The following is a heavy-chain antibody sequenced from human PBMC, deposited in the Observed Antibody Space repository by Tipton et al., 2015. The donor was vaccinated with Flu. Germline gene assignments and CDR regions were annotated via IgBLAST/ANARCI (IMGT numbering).Heavy chain of an antibody. Sequence: RSLRLSCAACGFTFDSYAMHWVRQAPGKGLEWVSGISWNSDIDYADSVKGRFTISRDNARNSLYLQMNSLRVEDTAFYYCAKNNGPRSYKYGMDVWGQGTTVTVSS. V-gene: IGHV3-9*01. CDR3: AKNNGPRSYKYGMDV. J-gene: IGHJ6*02. D-gene: IGHD1-14*01. CDR2: ISWNSDI. CDR1: GFTFDSYA.